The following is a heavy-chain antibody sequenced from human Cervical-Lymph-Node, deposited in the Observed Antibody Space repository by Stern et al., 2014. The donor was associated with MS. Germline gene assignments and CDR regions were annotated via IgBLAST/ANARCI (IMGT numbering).Heavy chain of an antibody. CDR3: ARRAGGYQYYYGMDV. CDR2: VYYSGEN. D-gene: IGHD5-12*01. Sequence: QLQLQESGPGLVKPSETLSLTCTVSGDSIISSSFYWDWIRQPPGKGLAWIGSVYYSGENYYNPSLKSRVTISVDTSKNQFSLKLTSVIAADTAVYYCARRAGGYQYYYGMDVWGQGTTVTVSS. J-gene: IGHJ6*02. CDR1: GDSIISSSFY. V-gene: IGHV4-39*01.